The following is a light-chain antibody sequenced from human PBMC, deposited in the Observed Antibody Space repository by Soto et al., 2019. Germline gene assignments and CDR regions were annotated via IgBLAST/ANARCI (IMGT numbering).Light chain of an antibody. CDR1: SSDVGAYNF. Sequence: QSVLTQPASVSGSPGQSITISCTGTSSDVGAYNFVSWYQHHPGRAPKLIIYEVTIRPSGVSNRFSGYKSGNTASLTISGLQAEDEADYFCSSYTTSSPYVFGSGTKVTVL. CDR3: SSYTTSSPYV. V-gene: IGLV2-14*01. CDR2: EVT. J-gene: IGLJ1*01.